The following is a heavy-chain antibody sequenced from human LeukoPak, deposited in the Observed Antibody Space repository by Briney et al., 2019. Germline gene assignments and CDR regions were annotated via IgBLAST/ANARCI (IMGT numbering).Heavy chain of an antibody. CDR1: GFTFSTYA. CDR3: ARGKLVRGWFDP. D-gene: IGHD6-13*01. CDR2: ISSNGVGT. Sequence: GGSLRLSCAASGFTFSTYAMHWVRQAPGKGLEYVSAISSNGVGTYYANSVKGRFTISRDNSQNTLYLQMGSLRAEDMAVYYCARGKLVRGWFDPWAREPWSPSPQ. V-gene: IGHV3-64*01. J-gene: IGHJ5*02.